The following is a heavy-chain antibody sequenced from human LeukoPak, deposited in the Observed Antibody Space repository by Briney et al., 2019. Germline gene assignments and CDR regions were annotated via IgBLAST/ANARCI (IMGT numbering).Heavy chain of an antibody. V-gene: IGHV4-59*01. CDR2: IYYSGST. D-gene: IGHD4-17*01. J-gene: IGHJ4*02. CDR3: ARGGRRVTTSYRFDY. CDR1: GGSISSYY. Sequence: PSETLSLTCTVSGGSISSYYWSWLRQPPGKGLEWIGYIYYSGSTNYNPSLKSRVTISVDTSKNQFSLKLSSVTAADTAVYYCARGGRRVTTSYRFDYWGQGTLVTVSS.